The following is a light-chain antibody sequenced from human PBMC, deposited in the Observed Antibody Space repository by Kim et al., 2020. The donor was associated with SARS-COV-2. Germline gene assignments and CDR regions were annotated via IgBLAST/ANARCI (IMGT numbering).Light chain of an antibody. CDR3: QQYSSSPAT. Sequence: EIVLTQSPGTLSLSPGERATLYCRASQSVSSNYLAWYQQKPGQAPRLLIYGASSRATGIPDRFSGSGSGTDFTLTITRLEPEDFAVYYCQQYSSSPATFGQETKVDIK. CDR2: GAS. J-gene: IGKJ1*01. V-gene: IGKV3-20*01. CDR1: QSVSSNY.